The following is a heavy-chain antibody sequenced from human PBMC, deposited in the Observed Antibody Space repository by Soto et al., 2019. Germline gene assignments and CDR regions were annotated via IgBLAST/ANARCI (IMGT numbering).Heavy chain of an antibody. CDR3: ARYRAVYGAFDY. J-gene: IGHJ4*02. D-gene: IGHD1-26*01. CDR2: INLTGSA. Sequence: QVQLQQLGAGLLKPSETLSLTGGFSGGSFSGSYWYWIGQPPGKGLEWIGEINLTGSASYSPSLRSRVTISIDTSRNQFALNVDSVTAADTAVYYCARYRAVYGAFDYWGQGSLFTVSP. CDR1: GGSFSGSY. V-gene: IGHV4-34*01.